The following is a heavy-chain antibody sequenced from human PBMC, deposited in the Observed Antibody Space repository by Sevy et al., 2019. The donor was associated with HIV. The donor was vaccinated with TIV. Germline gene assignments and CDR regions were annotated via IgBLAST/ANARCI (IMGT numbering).Heavy chain of an antibody. CDR3: ARVSGPTHAFDI. Sequence: GGSPRLSCAASGFTFSSYGMHWVRQAPGKGLEWVAVIWYDGSNKYYADSVKGRFTISRDNSKNTLYLQMNSLRAEDTAVYYCARVSGPTHAFDIWGQGTMVTVSS. CDR2: IWYDGSNK. V-gene: IGHV3-33*01. J-gene: IGHJ3*02. D-gene: IGHD3-10*01. CDR1: GFTFSSYG.